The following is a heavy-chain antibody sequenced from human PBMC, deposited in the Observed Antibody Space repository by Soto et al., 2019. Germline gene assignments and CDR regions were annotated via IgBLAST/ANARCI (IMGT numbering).Heavy chain of an antibody. CDR2: IYYSGRT. J-gene: IGHJ5*02. D-gene: IGHD2-2*02. V-gene: IGHV4-59*01. Sequence: QVQLQESGPGLVKPSETLSLTCTVSGGSISSYYWSWIRQPPGKGLEWIGYIYYSGRTDYNPSLKRRVTISVDTSKNQFSLKLSSVTAADTAVYYCARGYCSSTICYIWDNWFDPWGQGTLVTVSS. CDR3: ARGYCSSTICYIWDNWFDP. CDR1: GGSISSYY.